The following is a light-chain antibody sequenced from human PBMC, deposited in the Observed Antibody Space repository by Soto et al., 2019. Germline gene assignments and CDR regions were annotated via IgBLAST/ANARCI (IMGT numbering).Light chain of an antibody. Sequence: QSALTQPASVSGSPGQSITISCPGSSSDVGGHNYVSWYQQHPGKAPKLMIYEVTKRPSGASNRFSGSKSGNTASLSISGLQAEDEADYYCSSYTFTSTLCVFGTGTKVTVL. CDR1: SSDVGGHNY. V-gene: IGLV2-14*01. J-gene: IGLJ1*01. CDR2: EVT. CDR3: SSYTFTSTLCV.